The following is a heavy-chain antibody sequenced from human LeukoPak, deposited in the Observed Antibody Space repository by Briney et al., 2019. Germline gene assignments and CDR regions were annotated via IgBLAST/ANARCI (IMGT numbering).Heavy chain of an antibody. CDR3: ARQGEQLVLLYYDYYMDV. D-gene: IGHD6-6*01. V-gene: IGHV3-48*04. CDR1: GFTFSSYS. Sequence: GGSLRLSCAASGFTFSSYSMNGVPHAPGKGVEGGSYISSSSSTIYYADSVKGRFTISRDNAKNSLYLQMNSLRAEDTAVYYCARQGEQLVLLYYDYYMDVWGKGTTVTVSS. CDR2: ISSSSSTI. J-gene: IGHJ6*03.